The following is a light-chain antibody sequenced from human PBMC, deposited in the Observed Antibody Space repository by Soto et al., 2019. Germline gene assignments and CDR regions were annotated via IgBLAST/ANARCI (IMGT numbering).Light chain of an antibody. J-gene: IGKJ2*01. V-gene: IGKV3-20*01. CDR2: GAS. Sequence: EIVLTQSPGTLSLSPGERATLSCRASQSVSSSYLAWYQQKPGQAPRLLIYGASSRATGIPDRFSGSGSGTDFTLTISRLEPEDFAVYYCQQRGTWPRTFGQGTKLE. CDR1: QSVSSSY. CDR3: QQRGTWPRT.